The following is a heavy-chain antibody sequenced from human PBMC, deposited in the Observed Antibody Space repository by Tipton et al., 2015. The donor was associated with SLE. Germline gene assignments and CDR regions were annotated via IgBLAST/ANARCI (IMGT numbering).Heavy chain of an antibody. D-gene: IGHD3-9*01. CDR1: GGSISSNSYY. Sequence: LRLSCTVSGGSISSNSYYWGWIRQPPGKGLEWIGSLYYTGTTYYSPSLKSRVTVSVDTSKNQFSLKLSSVTAADTAVYYCARSHHDILEVDYWGQGTLVTVSS. V-gene: IGHV4-39*07. J-gene: IGHJ4*02. CDR2: LYYTGTT. CDR3: ARSHHDILEVDY.